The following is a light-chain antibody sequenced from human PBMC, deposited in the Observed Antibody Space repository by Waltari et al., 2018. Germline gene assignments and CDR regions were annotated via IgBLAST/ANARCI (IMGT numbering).Light chain of an antibody. CDR1: QGLLHSNGNTY. CDR3: MQATQFPRT. CDR2: KIS. J-gene: IGKJ1*01. V-gene: IGKV2-24*01. Sequence: DIVMTQTPLSSPVTLGQAASISCRSSQGLLHSNGNTYLSWLHQRPGQPPRILIYKISNRVSVVPDRFSGSGTGTDFTLRISRVEAEDVGFYYFMQATQFPRTFGQGTKVEIK.